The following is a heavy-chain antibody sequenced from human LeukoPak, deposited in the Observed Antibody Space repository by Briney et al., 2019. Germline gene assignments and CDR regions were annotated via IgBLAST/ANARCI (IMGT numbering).Heavy chain of an antibody. CDR2: ISSSSSYI. CDR1: GLTFSSYS. Sequence: GGSLRLSCAASGLTFSSYSMNCVRQAPEKGLEWVSSISSSSSYIYNANSVQGRFTISRDNAKNSLHLQMNNLRAEDTAVYYCARGWYYYDSSGSMDYWGQGTLVTVSS. D-gene: IGHD3-22*01. V-gene: IGHV3-21*01. CDR3: ARGWYYYDSSGSMDY. J-gene: IGHJ4*02.